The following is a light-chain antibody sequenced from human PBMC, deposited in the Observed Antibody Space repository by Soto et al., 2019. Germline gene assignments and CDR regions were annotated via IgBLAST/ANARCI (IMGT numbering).Light chain of an antibody. Sequence: QSALTQPASVSGSPGQSSTSSCTGTSTDIGGYSYVSWYQQHPGKAPKLIIYEVYNRPSGVSNRFSGSKSGSTASLTISGLQAEDEAEYYCSSYTSSTTLVFGGGTKVTVL. V-gene: IGLV2-14*01. CDR1: STDIGGYSY. CDR3: SSYTSSTTLV. CDR2: EVY. J-gene: IGLJ3*02.